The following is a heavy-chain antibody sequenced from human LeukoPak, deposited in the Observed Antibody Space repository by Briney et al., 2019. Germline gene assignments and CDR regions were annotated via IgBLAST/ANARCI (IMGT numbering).Heavy chain of an antibody. Sequence: ASVKVSCKASGYTFTGYYMHWVRQAPGQGLEWMGWINPNSGGTNYAQKFQGRVTMTRDTSISTAYMELSRLRSDDTAVYYCARWGYCSGGSCGVWFDPWGQGTLVTVSS. D-gene: IGHD2-15*01. CDR2: INPNSGGT. CDR3: ARWGYCSGGSCGVWFDP. V-gene: IGHV1-2*02. CDR1: GYTFTGYY. J-gene: IGHJ5*02.